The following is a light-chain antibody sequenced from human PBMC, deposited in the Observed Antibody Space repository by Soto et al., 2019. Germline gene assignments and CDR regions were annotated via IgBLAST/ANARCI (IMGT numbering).Light chain of an antibody. CDR3: QQRSSWLT. J-gene: IGKJ4*01. Sequence: EIVLTQSPATLSLSPGERATLSCRASQSVSNYLAWYQQKPGQAPRLLIYDASNRATGIPARFSGSGSGTDFTLTISSREPEDFAGYYCQQRSSWLTFGGGTKVEIK. CDR2: DAS. V-gene: IGKV3-11*01. CDR1: QSVSNY.